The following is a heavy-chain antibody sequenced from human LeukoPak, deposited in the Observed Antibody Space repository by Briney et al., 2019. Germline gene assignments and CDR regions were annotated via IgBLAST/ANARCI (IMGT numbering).Heavy chain of an antibody. CDR3: TTTRGYGDYPGFDY. V-gene: IGHV3-15*01. CDR2: IKSKTDGGTT. CDR1: GFTFSNAW. D-gene: IGHD4-17*01. J-gene: IGHJ4*02. Sequence: PGGSLRLSCAASGFTFSNAWMSWVRQAPGKGLEWVGRIKSKTDGGTTDYAAPVKGRFTISRDDSKNTLYLQMNSLKTEDTAVYYCTTTRGYGDYPGFDYWGQGTLVTVSS.